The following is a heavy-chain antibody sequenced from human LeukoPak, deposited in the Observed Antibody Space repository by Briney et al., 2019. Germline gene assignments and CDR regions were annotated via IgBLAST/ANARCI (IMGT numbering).Heavy chain of an antibody. CDR2: IIPIFGTA. D-gene: IGHD2-8*01. CDR1: GGTFSSYA. V-gene: IGHV1-69*05. Sequence: SVKVSCKASGGTFSSYAISWVRQAPGQGLEWMGGIIPIFGTANYAQKFEGGVTITTDESTSTAYMELSSLRSEDTAVYYCATHRCLQANFDYWGQGTLVTVSS. J-gene: IGHJ4*02. CDR3: ATHRCLQANFDY.